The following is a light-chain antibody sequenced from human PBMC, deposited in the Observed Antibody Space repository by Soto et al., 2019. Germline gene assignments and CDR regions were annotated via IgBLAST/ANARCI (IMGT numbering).Light chain of an antibody. CDR1: QSVSNNY. J-gene: IGKJ1*01. CDR3: QQGYSISWT. V-gene: IGKV3-20*01. CDR2: GAS. Sequence: DIVLTQSPGTLSLSPGERATLSCMSSQSVSNNYLAWYQQKPGQAPRLLIYGASNRATGIPDRFSGSGSGTDCTLTISRLEPEDVATYYCQQGYSISWTFGQGTKVDIK.